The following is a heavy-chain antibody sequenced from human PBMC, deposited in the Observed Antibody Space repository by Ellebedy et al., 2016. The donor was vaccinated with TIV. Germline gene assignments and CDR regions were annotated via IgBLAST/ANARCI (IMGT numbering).Heavy chain of an antibody. CDR3: ARRYFDL. J-gene: IGHJ2*01. CDR2: IKQDGSEK. V-gene: IGHV3-7*01. Sequence: GESLKISXAASGFTFSNAWMSWVRQAPGKGLEWVANIKQDGSEKYYVDSVKGRFTISRDNAKNSLYLQMNSLRGEDTAVYYCARRYFDLWGRGTLVTVSS. CDR1: GFTFSNAW.